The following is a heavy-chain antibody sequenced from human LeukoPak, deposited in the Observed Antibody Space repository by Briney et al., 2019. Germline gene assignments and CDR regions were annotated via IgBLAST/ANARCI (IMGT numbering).Heavy chain of an antibody. V-gene: IGHV3-30*02. CDR1: AFTFSSYG. Sequence: PGGSLRLSCAASAFTFSSYGMHWVRQAPGKGLEWVAFIRYDGGNKYYADSVKGRFTISRDNSKNTLYLQMNSLRAEDTAVYYCAKEDRWFGELVFDYWGQGTLVTVSS. CDR3: AKEDRWFGELVFDY. D-gene: IGHD3-10*01. J-gene: IGHJ4*02. CDR2: IRYDGGNK.